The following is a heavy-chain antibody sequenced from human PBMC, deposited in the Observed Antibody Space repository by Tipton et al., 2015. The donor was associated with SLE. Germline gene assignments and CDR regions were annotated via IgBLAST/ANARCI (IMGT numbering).Heavy chain of an antibody. V-gene: IGHV4-34*01. CDR3: ARGNDFWSGYLYYFDY. CDR1: GFTFSNYE. D-gene: IGHD3-3*01. CDR2: INHSGST. Sequence: LRLSCAASGFTFSNYEMNWVRQAPGKGLEWIGEINHSGSTNYNPSLKSRVTISVDTSRNQFSLKLSSVTAADTAVYYCARGNDFWSGYLYYFDYWGQGTLVTVPS. J-gene: IGHJ4*02.